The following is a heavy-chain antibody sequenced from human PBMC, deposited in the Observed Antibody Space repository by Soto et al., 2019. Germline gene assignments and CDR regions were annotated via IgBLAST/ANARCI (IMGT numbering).Heavy chain of an antibody. Sequence: RASVKVSCKASGYTFTSYYMHWVRQAPGQGLEWMGIINPSGGSTSYAQKFQGRVTMTRDTSTSTVYMELSSLRSEDTAVYYCARISRDTAMPGEFDYWGQGTLVTVSS. V-gene: IGHV1-46*01. CDR2: INPSGGST. CDR3: ARISRDTAMPGEFDY. J-gene: IGHJ4*02. CDR1: GYTFTSYY. D-gene: IGHD5-18*01.